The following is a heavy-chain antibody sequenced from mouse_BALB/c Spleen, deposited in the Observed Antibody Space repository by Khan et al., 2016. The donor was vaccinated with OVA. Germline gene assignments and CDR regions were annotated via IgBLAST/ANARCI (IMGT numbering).Heavy chain of an antibody. V-gene: IGHV5-15*02. CDR3: VRSWAMDY. Sequence: EVELVESGGGLVQPGGSRKLSCAASGFTFSDYGMAWVRQAPGKGPEWVALISSLAYNIYYADTVTGRFTISRENAKNTLYLEMSSLRSEDTAMYYCVRSWAMDYWGQGTSVTVSS. CDR2: ISSLAYNI. J-gene: IGHJ4*01. CDR1: GFTFSDYG.